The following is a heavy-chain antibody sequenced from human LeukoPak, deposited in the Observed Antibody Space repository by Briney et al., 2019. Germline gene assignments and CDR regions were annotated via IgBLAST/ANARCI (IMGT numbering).Heavy chain of an antibody. V-gene: IGHV3-7*01. CDR2: IKQDGSEK. Sequence: GGSLRLSCAASGFTFSSYWMSWVRQAPGKGLEWVANIKQDGSEKYYVDSVKGRFTMSRDNAKNPLYLQLNSLRAEDTAVYYCARLGEKADFDYWGQGTLVTVSS. CDR1: GFTFSSYW. CDR3: ARLGEKADFDY. J-gene: IGHJ4*02. D-gene: IGHD3-16*01.